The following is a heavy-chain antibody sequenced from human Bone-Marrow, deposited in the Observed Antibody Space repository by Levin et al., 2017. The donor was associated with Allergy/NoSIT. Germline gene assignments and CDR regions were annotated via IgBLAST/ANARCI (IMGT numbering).Heavy chain of an antibody. J-gene: IGHJ3*02. CDR3: ARDRYCGNGVCPRAFDI. Sequence: GESLKISCAASGFTFSDYYMDWVRQAPGKGLEWIGRSRNKANSYTITYAASVTGRFTISRDDSETSLYLQMNSLKTEDTAVYYCARDRYCGNGVCPRAFDIWGQGTMVTVFS. V-gene: IGHV3-72*01. CDR2: SRNKANSYTI. CDR1: GFTFSDYY. D-gene: IGHD2-8*01.